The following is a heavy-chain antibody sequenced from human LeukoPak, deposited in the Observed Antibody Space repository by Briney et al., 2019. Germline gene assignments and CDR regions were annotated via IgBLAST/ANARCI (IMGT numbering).Heavy chain of an antibody. J-gene: IGHJ4*02. D-gene: IGHD6-13*01. CDR3: ASLGAAGTDY. CDR2: IYSDGNT. Sequence: GGSLRLSCAASGFTFSNFEMSWVRQAPGKGLEWVSVIYSDGNTYYADSVKGRFTISRDNSKNTLYLQMNSLRAEDTAVYYCASLGAAGTDYWGQGTLVTVSS. CDR1: GFTFSNFE. V-gene: IGHV3-53*01.